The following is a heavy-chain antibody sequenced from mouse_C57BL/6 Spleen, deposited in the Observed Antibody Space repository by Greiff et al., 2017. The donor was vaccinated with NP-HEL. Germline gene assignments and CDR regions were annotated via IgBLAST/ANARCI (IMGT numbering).Heavy chain of an antibody. CDR3: TTGGSSQFAY. J-gene: IGHJ3*01. CDR1: GFNIKDDY. V-gene: IGHV14-4*01. D-gene: IGHD1-1*01. CDR2: IDPENGDT. Sequence: EVKLQESGAELVRPGASVKLSCTASGFNIKDDYMHWVKQRPEQGLEWIGWIDPENGDTEYASKFQGKATITADTSSNTAYLQLSSLTSEDTAVYYCTTGGSSQFAYWGQGTLVTVSA.